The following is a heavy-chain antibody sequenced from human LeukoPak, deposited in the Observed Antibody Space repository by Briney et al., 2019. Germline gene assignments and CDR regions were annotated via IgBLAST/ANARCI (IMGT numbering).Heavy chain of an antibody. CDR2: INHSGST. CDR1: GFAFSSYW. D-gene: IGHD5-24*01. V-gene: IGHV4-34*01. J-gene: IGHJ5*02. Sequence: PGGSLRLSCAASGFAFSSYWMSWVRQAPGKGLEWIGEINHSGSTNYNPSLKSRVTISVDMSKNQFSLKLSSVTAADTAVYYCARQFYGEGDGFDPWGQGTLVTVSS. CDR3: ARQFYGEGDGFDP.